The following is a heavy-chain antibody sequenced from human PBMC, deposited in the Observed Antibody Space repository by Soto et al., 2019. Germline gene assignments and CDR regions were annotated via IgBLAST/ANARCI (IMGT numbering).Heavy chain of an antibody. V-gene: IGHV4-4*07. CDR2: IYSSGDT. CDR3: ARDAYYYDTRGYYLLDY. CDR1: GGSISSYY. Sequence: AETLSLTCGVSGGSISSYYWSWIRRPAGKGLEWIGRIYSSGDTYYNPSLESRIIMSVDTSKNQFSLNLSSVTAADTAIYYCARDAYYYDTRGYYLLDYWGQGTLVTVSS. D-gene: IGHD3-22*01. J-gene: IGHJ4*02.